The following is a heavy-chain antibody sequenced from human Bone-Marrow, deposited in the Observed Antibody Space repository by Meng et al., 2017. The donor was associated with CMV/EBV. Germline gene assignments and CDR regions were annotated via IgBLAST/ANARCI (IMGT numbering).Heavy chain of an antibody. CDR1: GFTFSSYW. Sequence: GSLRLSCAASGFTFSSYWMSWVRQAPGKGLEWVANIKQDGSEKYYVDSVKGRFTISRDNAKNSLYLQMNSLRAEDTAVYYCARGYYDFWSGGGGMDVWGQGTTVTVSS. D-gene: IGHD3-3*01. V-gene: IGHV3-7*01. J-gene: IGHJ6*02. CDR3: ARGYYDFWSGGGGMDV. CDR2: IKQDGSEK.